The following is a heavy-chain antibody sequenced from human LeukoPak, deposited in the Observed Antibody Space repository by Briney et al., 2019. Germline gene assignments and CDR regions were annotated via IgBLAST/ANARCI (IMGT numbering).Heavy chain of an antibody. D-gene: IGHD2-2*01. CDR2: ISSSSSTI. V-gene: IGHV3-48*01. CDR1: GFTFSSYS. J-gene: IGHJ4*02. Sequence: GGSLRLSCAASGFTFSSYSMNWVRQAPGKGLEWVSYISSSSSTIYYADSVKGRFTISRDNAKNSLYLQMNSLRAEDTAVYYCAKDLARRGSSTSCSPFDYWGQGTLVTVSS. CDR3: AKDLARRGSSTSCSPFDY.